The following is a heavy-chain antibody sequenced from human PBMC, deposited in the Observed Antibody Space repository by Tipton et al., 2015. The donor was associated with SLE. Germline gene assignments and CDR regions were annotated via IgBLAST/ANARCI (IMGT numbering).Heavy chain of an antibody. D-gene: IGHD6-19*01. Sequence: TPSLTCTVSGGSISSGDYYWSWIRQPPGKGLEWIGYIYYSGSTYYNPSLKSRVTISVDTSKNQFSLKLSSVTAADTAVYYCARGDKQWLTYYFDYWGQGTLVIVSS. CDR3: ARGDKQWLTYYFDY. CDR2: IYYSGST. J-gene: IGHJ4*02. CDR1: GGSISSGDYY. V-gene: IGHV4-30-4*01.